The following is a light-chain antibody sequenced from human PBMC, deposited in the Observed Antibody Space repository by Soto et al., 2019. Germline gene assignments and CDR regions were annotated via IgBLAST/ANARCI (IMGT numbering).Light chain of an antibody. J-gene: IGKJ1*01. CDR2: DAS. CDR3: QQYNNYPWT. CDR1: QGIRSY. V-gene: IGKV1D-8*03. Sequence: VIWMTQSPSLLSASTGDRVTISCRMSQGIRSYVAWYPQTQGKDTELLSYDASTLESGGPYRVSGRGSGAEVTLTISSLQTDDFGSYYCQQYNNYPWTFGQGTKVDIK.